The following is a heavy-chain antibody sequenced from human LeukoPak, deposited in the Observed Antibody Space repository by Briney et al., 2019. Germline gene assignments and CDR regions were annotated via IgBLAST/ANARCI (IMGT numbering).Heavy chain of an antibody. CDR2: ISSSSSYI. V-gene: IGHV3-21*01. Sequence: PGGSLRLSCAASGFTFRSYSMNWVRQAPGKGLEWVSSISSSSSYIYYADSVKGRFTISRDNAKNSLYLQMNSLRAEDTAVYYCAREATVTTGSPGGYWGQGTLVTVSS. CDR3: AREATVTTGSPGGY. D-gene: IGHD4-17*01. CDR1: GFTFRSYS. J-gene: IGHJ4*02.